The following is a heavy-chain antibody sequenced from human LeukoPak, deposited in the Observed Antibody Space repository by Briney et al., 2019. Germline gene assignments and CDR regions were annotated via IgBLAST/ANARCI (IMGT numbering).Heavy chain of an antibody. CDR3: ARGGNSAWYFDY. D-gene: IGHD6-19*01. V-gene: IGHV4-34*01. CDR1: GGSFSGYY. CDR2: INHSGST. J-gene: IGHJ4*02. Sequence: SETLSPTCAVYGGSFSGYYWSWIRQPPGKGLEWIGEINHSGSTNYNPSLKGRVTISLDNSKNQFSLKLNSVTAADTAVYYCARGGNSAWYFDYWGQGTLVTVSS.